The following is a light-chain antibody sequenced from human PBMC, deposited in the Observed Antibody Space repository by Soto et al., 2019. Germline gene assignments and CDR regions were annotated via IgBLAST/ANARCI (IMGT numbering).Light chain of an antibody. V-gene: IGKV1-33*01. CDR1: QDISKY. CDR2: GAS. J-gene: IGKJ3*01. CDR3: QHYDNLPPFT. Sequence: DIHMTQSPSSLSASVGDRVTITCQASQDISKYLNWYQQKPGRAPRLLIYGASNLETGVPSMFSGSGYGTDFTFTISSLQPEDIATYYCQHYDNLPPFTFGPGTKVAIK.